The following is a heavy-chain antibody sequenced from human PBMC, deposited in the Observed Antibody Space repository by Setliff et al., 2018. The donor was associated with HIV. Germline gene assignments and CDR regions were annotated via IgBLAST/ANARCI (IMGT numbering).Heavy chain of an antibody. Sequence: LSLTCTVSGGSIRSYYWSWIRQPAGKGLEWIGHIYISGSTNYNPSFNSRVTMSVDTSKNQFSLRLTSVTAADTAMYHCARDRSSGWSKDWFDTWGQGILVTVSS. CDR3: ARDRSSGWSKDWFDT. J-gene: IGHJ5*02. V-gene: IGHV4-4*07. D-gene: IGHD6-19*01. CDR1: GGSIRSYY. CDR2: IYISGST.